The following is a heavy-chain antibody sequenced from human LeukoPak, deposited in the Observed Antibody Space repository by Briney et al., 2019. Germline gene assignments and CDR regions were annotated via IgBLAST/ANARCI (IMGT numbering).Heavy chain of an antibody. CDR2: IYYSGST. V-gene: IGHV4-59*12. J-gene: IGHJ4*02. CDR3: ATTTIRLGY. CDR1: GGSISSYY. Sequence: SETLSLTCTVSGGSISSYYWSWIRQPPGKGLEWVGYIYYSGSTNYNPSLKSRVTISVDTSKNQFSLKLSSVTAADTAVYYCATTTIRLGYWGQGTLVTVSS. D-gene: IGHD1-26*01.